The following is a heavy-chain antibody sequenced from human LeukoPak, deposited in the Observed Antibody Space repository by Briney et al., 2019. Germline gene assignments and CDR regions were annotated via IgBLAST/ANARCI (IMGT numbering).Heavy chain of an antibody. D-gene: IGHD6-19*01. CDR1: GGSVRGYY. CDR2: INHSGST. Sequence: SETLSLTCAVYGGSVRGYYWSWIRQPPGKGLEWIGEINHSGSTNYNPSLKSRVTISVDTSKNQFSLKLSSLTAADTAVYYCARAPHSSGFSYYFDYWGQGTLVTVSS. CDR3: ARAPHSSGFSYYFDY. V-gene: IGHV4-34*01. J-gene: IGHJ4*02.